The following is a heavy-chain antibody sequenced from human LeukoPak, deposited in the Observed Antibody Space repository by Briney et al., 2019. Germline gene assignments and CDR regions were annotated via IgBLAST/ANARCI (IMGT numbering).Heavy chain of an antibody. V-gene: IGHV3-30*02. J-gene: IGHJ4*02. Sequence: GWSLRLSCAASGCTFSNYCMHWVGQAPGKGLDGVAFIRYAGSNKYYADSVKGRFTISRDNSKNTVYLQMNSLRAEDTAVYYCAKASFLYWGQGTLVTVSS. CDR3: AKASFLY. CDR1: GCTFSNYC. CDR2: IRYAGSNK.